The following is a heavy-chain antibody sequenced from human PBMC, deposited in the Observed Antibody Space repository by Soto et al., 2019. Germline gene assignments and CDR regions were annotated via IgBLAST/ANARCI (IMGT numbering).Heavy chain of an antibody. CDR1: GGSINTFY. Sequence: SETLSLTCTVSGGSINTFYWSWVRQPAGKGLEWIGRIFSSGSTSFNPSLESRVAMSVDTSKNHFSLNLSSVTAADTAVYYCAGDYGDYDYYYGMDVWGQGTTVTVSS. J-gene: IGHJ6*02. D-gene: IGHD4-17*01. CDR2: IFSSGST. CDR3: AGDYGDYDYYYGMDV. V-gene: IGHV4-4*07.